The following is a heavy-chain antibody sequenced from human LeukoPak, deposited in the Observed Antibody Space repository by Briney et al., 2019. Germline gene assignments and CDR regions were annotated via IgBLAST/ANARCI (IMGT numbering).Heavy chain of an antibody. J-gene: IGHJ4*02. Sequence: PGRSLRLSCAASGFTFDDYAMHWVRQAPGKGLEWVSGISWNSGSIGYADSVKGRFTISRDNAKNSLYLQMNSLRAEDTAVYYCARTLKSIAVAGGGFDYWGQGTLVSVSS. CDR3: ARTLKSIAVAGGGFDY. CDR1: GFTFDDYA. CDR2: ISWNSGSI. D-gene: IGHD6-19*01. V-gene: IGHV3-9*01.